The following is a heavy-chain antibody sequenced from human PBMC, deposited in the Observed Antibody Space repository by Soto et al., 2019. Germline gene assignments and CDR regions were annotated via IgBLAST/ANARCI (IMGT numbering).Heavy chain of an antibody. CDR3: ANFNWYCDL. Sequence: QVQLQESGPGLVKPSETLSLTCTVSGGSISSYYWSWIRQPPGKGLKWIGYIYSTGSTNYNPSHKSRVTISVDTSKNQFSLPLSSVTAAETAVYYCANFNWYCDLWGRGTLVTVSS. CDR1: GGSISSYY. J-gene: IGHJ2*01. V-gene: IGHV4-59*01. CDR2: IYSTGST.